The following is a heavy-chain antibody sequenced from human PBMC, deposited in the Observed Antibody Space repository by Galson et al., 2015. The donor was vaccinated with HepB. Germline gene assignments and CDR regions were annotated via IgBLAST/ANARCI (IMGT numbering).Heavy chain of an antibody. J-gene: IGHJ1*01. CDR2: SRNKVRSYTT. V-gene: IGHV3-72*01. CDR1: GFTFSDHY. D-gene: IGHD3-9*01. Sequence: SLRLSCAGSGFTFSDHYMEWVRQAPGRGLEWVGRSRNKVRSYTTAYAASVKGRFTISRADSKNSLHLQLNSLKTEDTAVYYCVRTYYDTLTGPIDFQNWGQGTLVTVSS. CDR3: VRTYYDTLTGPIDFQN.